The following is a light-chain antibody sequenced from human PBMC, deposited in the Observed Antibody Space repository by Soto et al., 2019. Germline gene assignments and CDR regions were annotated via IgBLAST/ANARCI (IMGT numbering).Light chain of an antibody. Sequence: DMEMTQSTSSLSASVGDRVTITCRASQSISNYLNWYQHKPGKVPKLLIYAASSLQSGVPTRFSGSGSGTDFTLTINSLHPEDFATYYCQQSYGTPLTFGGGTKIEIK. CDR3: QQSYGTPLT. CDR2: AAS. CDR1: QSISNY. V-gene: IGKV1-39*01. J-gene: IGKJ4*01.